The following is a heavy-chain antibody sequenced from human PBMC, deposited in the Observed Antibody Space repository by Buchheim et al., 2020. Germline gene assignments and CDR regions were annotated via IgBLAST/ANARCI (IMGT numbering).Heavy chain of an antibody. J-gene: IGHJ4*02. CDR2: YSGSP. CDR3: ATTGAGATDY. CDR1: GDSINNYF. D-gene: IGHD1-26*01. V-gene: IGHV4-59*01. Sequence: QVQLQESGPGLVKPSETLSLTCTVSGDSINNYFWSWIRQPPGKGLEWIGYSGSPNYNPSLNSRVTISVEPSKNQFSLKLSSVTAADTAVYYCATTGAGATDYWGQGTL.